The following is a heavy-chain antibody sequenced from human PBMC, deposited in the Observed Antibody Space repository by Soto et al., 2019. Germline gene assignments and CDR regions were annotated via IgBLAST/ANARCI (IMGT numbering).Heavy chain of an antibody. CDR3: ARQSSGWYNWFDP. CDR2: IYYSGSI. J-gene: IGHJ5*02. Sequence: SETLSLTCTVSGGSISSYYWGWIRQPPGKGLEWIGSIYYSGSIYYNPSLKSRVTISVDTSKNQFSLKLSSVTAAETAVYYCARQSSGWYNWFDPWGQGTLVTSPQ. D-gene: IGHD6-19*01. V-gene: IGHV4-39*01. CDR1: GGSISSYY.